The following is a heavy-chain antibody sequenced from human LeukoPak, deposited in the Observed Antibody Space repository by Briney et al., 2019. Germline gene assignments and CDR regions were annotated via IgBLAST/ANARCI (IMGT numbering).Heavy chain of an antibody. V-gene: IGHV3-11*03. CDR1: GFTFSDYY. CDR2: ISSSSSYT. D-gene: IGHD2-2*01. J-gene: IGHJ4*02. CDR3: ARRQNHCSSTSCVYHFDY. Sequence: PGGSLRLSCAASGFTFSDYYMSWIRQAPGKGLEWVSYISSSSSYTNYADSVKGRFTISRDNAKNSLYLQMNSLRAEDTAVYYCARRQNHCSSTSCVYHFDYWGQGTLVTVSS.